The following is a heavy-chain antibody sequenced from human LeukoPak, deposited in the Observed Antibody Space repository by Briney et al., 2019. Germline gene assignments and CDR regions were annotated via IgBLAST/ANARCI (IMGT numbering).Heavy chain of an antibody. CDR1: GGSISSYY. V-gene: IGHV4-59*12. CDR3: ARDRPDCSGGSCQNYYYYGMDV. D-gene: IGHD2-15*01. J-gene: IGHJ6*02. Sequence: SETLSLTCTVSGGSISSYYWSWIRQPPGKGLEWIGYIYYSGSTNYNPSLKSRVTISVDRSKNQFSLKLSSVTAADTAVYYCARDRPDCSGGSCQNYYYYGMDVWGQGTTVTVSS. CDR2: IYYSGST.